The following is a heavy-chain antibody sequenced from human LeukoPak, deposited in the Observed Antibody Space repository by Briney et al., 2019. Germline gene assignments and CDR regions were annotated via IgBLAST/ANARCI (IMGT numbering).Heavy chain of an antibody. D-gene: IGHD6-19*01. CDR2: ISGSGGST. CDR1: GFTFSSYA. J-gene: IGHJ4*02. V-gene: IGHV3-23*01. CDR3: ARDSGWASAFDY. Sequence: PGGSLRLSCAASGFTFSSYAMSWVRQAPGKGLEWVSTISGSGGSTYYADSVKGRFTISRVNSKNTLYLQMNSLRAEDTAVYYCARDSGWASAFDYWGQGTLVTVSS.